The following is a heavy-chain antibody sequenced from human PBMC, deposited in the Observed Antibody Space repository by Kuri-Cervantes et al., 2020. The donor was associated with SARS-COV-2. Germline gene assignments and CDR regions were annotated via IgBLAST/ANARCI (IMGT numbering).Heavy chain of an antibody. CDR1: GFTFSSYA. D-gene: IGHD2-2*01. Sequence: GESLKISCAASGFTFSSYAMHWVRQAPGKGLEWVAVISYDGSNKYYADSVKGRFTVSRVNSKSTMFLQINSLRVEDTAIYFCAKQDRRTSEYLLLKVENAFDIWGPGTMVTVSS. J-gene: IGHJ3*02. V-gene: IGHV3-30*04. CDR2: ISYDGSNK. CDR3: AKQDRRTSEYLLLKVENAFDI.